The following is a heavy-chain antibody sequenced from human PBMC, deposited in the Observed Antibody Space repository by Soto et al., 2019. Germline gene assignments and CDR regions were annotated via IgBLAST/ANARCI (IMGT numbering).Heavy chain of an antibody. D-gene: IGHD5-18*01. J-gene: IGHJ4*02. CDR3: ARTYTRGYSYGYSDY. Sequence: QVQLQESGPGLVKPSETLSLTCTVSGGSVRDGNYYWSWIRQPPGKGLEWIGHISYTGSTNYNPSRKSRVTMSVDTSKNQFSLKLSSVTAADTAVYYCARTYTRGYSYGYSDYWGQGTLVTVSS. CDR1: GGSVRDGNYY. CDR2: ISYTGST. V-gene: IGHV4-61*01.